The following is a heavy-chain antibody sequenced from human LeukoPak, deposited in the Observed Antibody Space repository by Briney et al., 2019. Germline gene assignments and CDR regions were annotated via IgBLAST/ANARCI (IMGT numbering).Heavy chain of an antibody. CDR1: GFTVISTH. D-gene: IGHD3-22*01. J-gene: IGHJ4*02. CDR3: ARGGTVPSSGYTNYFDY. Sequence: GGPLRLSCPVSGFTVISTHMSWVRQAPGKGLGWVSIIYRGGSTYYTGSVRGRFTIARDEFKNTVHLQMNSLRAEDTAVYYCARGGTVPSSGYTNYFDYWGQGTLVTASS. CDR2: IYRGGST. V-gene: IGHV3-66*01.